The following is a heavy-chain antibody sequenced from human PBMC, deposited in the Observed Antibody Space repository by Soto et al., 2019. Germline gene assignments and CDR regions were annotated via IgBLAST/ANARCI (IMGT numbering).Heavy chain of an antibody. Sequence: GGSLRLSCAASGFTFSSYAMSWVRQAPGKGLEWVSAISGSGGSTYYADSVKGRFTISRDNSKNTLYLQMNSLRAEDTAVYYCARDRPTRIAAPRLGYYYGMDVWGQGTTVTVSS. J-gene: IGHJ6*02. CDR2: ISGSGGST. CDR3: ARDRPTRIAAPRLGYYYGMDV. D-gene: IGHD6-6*01. V-gene: IGHV3-23*01. CDR1: GFTFSSYA.